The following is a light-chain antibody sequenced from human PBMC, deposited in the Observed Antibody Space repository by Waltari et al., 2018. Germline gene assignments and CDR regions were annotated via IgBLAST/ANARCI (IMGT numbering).Light chain of an antibody. CDR3: LSRETSSTRV. CDR2: GKD. V-gene: IGLV3-19*01. Sequence: SSELTQDPAVSVALGQTVRITCQGDSLRRYYASWYQQRPGQAPFLVLYGKDNRPSGIPDRVSGSTSGNTASLTSTRAQAEDAGVYYCLSRETSSTRVFGGGTTLTV. J-gene: IGLJ3*02. CDR1: SLRRYY.